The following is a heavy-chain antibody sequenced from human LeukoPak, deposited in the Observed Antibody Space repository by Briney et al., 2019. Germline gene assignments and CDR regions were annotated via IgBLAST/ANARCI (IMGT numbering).Heavy chain of an antibody. Sequence: GESLKISCKASGYSFSNYWIAWVRQMPGKGLEWMGILYPGDSDTRYSPSFQGQVTISADNSISTAYLQWSSLKASDTAMYYCARHSSSWYYFDYWGQGTLVTVSS. J-gene: IGHJ4*02. V-gene: IGHV5-51*01. CDR2: LYPGDSDT. CDR1: GYSFSNYW. D-gene: IGHD6-13*01. CDR3: ARHSSSWYYFDY.